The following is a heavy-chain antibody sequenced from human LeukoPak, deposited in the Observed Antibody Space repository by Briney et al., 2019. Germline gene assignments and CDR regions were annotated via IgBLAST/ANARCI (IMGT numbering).Heavy chain of an antibody. J-gene: IGHJ4*02. CDR1: GFSFSDYD. Sequence: PGQSLSLSCAASGFSFSDYDMNWVRLAPGQGLEWVAWISTTGATIYYADSVKGRFTISRDNAKNSLYLQMNSLSGEDTAVYYCAREVRRGSDYFDYWGQGTLVTVSS. V-gene: IGHV3-48*01. CDR3: AREVRRGSDYFDY. CDR2: ISTTGATI. D-gene: IGHD6-19*01.